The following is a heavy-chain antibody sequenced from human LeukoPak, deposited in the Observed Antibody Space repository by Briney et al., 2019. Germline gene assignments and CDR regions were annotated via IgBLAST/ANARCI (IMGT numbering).Heavy chain of an antibody. CDR1: GFTFNSYA. Sequence: GGSLRLSCAASGFTFNSYAMNWVRQAPGQGLEWVSFISSGSDTIYYADSVKGRFTISRDNAKNSLSLQMNSLSAEDTAVYFCARTYDHTGSHYYYYMDVWGKGTTVTVSS. J-gene: IGHJ6*03. CDR2: ISSGSDTI. D-gene: IGHD3-22*01. CDR3: ARTYDHTGSHYYYYMDV. V-gene: IGHV3-48*01.